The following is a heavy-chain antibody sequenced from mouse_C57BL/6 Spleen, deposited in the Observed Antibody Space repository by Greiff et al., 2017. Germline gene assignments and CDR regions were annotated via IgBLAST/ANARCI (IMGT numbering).Heavy chain of an antibody. J-gene: IGHJ4*01. Sequence: EVNVVESGGGLVKPGGSLKLSCAASGFTFSDYGMHWVRQAPEKGLEWVAYISSGSSTIYYADTVKGRFTISRDNAKNTLFLQMTSLRSEDTAMYYCARPHYYGSSHYAMDYWGQGTSVTVSS. CDR2: ISSGSSTI. CDR1: GFTFSDYG. V-gene: IGHV5-17*01. CDR3: ARPHYYGSSHYAMDY. D-gene: IGHD1-1*01.